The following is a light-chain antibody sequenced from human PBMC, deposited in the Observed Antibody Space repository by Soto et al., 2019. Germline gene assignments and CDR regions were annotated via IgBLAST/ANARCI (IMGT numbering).Light chain of an antibody. CDR3: QQSFSTRGS. V-gene: IGKV1-39*01. J-gene: IGKJ4*01. CDR2: AAS. CDR1: QSISSY. Sequence: DIQMTQSPSSLCASVGDRVTITCRASQSISSYLNWYQQKPGKAPKLLIYAASSLQTGVPSRFSGSGSGTDFTLTISSLQPEDFGTYYCQQSFSTRGSFGGGTKVDIK.